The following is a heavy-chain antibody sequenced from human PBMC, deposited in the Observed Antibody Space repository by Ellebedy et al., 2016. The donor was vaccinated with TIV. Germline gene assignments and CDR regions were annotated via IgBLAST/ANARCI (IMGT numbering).Heavy chain of an antibody. CDR2: IRSKANSYAT. J-gene: IGHJ6*02. Sequence: GESLKISCAASGFTFSGSAMHWVRQASGKGLEWVGRIRSKANSYATAYAASVKGRFTISRDDSKNTAYMQMNTMKTEKTAVYYCNRHERMSVVTAAGYYYGMDVWGQGTTVTVSS. CDR1: GFTFSGSA. V-gene: IGHV3-73*01. CDR3: NRHERMSVVTAAGYYYGMDV. D-gene: IGHD2-2*01.